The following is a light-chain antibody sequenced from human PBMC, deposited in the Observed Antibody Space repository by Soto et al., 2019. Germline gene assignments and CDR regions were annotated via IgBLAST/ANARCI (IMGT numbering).Light chain of an antibody. CDR1: QSVSSGY. V-gene: IGKV3-20*01. Sequence: EIVFTHSPGTLSLSPGERATLSCRASQSVSSGYLAWYQQKPGQAPRLLIYGASSRATAIPDRFSGSGSGTDFTFTISSLELEDFAVYYCQQYANSLPTFGQGTKVDIK. J-gene: IGKJ1*01. CDR2: GAS. CDR3: QQYANSLPT.